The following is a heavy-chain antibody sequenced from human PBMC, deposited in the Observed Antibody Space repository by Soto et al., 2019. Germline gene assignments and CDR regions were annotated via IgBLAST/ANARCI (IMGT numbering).Heavy chain of an antibody. CDR2: INAYNGNT. CDR1: GYTFTSYG. CDR3: ERDVGYRLIDG. J-gene: IGHJ4*02. D-gene: IGHD5-18*01. V-gene: IGHV1-18*01. Sequence: QVQLVQSGGEVKKPGASVKVSCKASGYTFTSYGISWVRLSPGQGLEWMGWINAYNGNTNYAQKVQGRVTMTTDTSTRTAYMGLRSLRSDDTAVDYCERDVGYRLIDGWCQGTLVNVSS.